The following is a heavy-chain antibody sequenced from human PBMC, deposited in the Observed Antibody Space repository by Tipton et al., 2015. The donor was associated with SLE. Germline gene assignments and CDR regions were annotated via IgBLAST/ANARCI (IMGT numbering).Heavy chain of an antibody. CDR1: GGSFSGYY. J-gene: IGHJ3*02. CDR2: IYYSGST. V-gene: IGHV4-34*01. D-gene: IGHD3-10*01. Sequence: TLSLTCAVYGGSFSGYYWSWIRQPPGKGLEWIGEIYYSGSTNYNPSLESRVTISVDTSKNQFSLKLSSVTAADTDVYYCARDPGSYAFDIWGQGSMVTVSS. CDR3: ARDPGSYAFDI.